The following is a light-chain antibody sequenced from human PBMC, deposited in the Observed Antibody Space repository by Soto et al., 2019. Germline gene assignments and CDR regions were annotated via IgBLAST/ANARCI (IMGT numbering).Light chain of an antibody. J-gene: IGKJ1*01. V-gene: IGKV2D-29*01. CDR3: MQSIQLPRT. CDR1: QSILQSDGNTY. CDR2: AVS. Sequence: IVMTQTTLSLSVTPGQPASISCKSSQSILQSDGNTYLDWYLQKPGQPPQLLIYAVSNRFSGVPDRFSGSGSGTDFTLKISRVEAEDVGVYYFMQSIQLPRTFGQGTKVEIK.